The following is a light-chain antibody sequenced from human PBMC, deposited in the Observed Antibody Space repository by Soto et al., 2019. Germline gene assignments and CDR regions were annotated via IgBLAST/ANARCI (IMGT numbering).Light chain of an antibody. J-gene: IGLJ3*02. CDR3: QSYDSSLSGTV. V-gene: IGLV1-40*01. CDR2: DNS. Sequence: QSVLTQPPSASGTPGQRVTISCSGSSSNIGSYAVNWYQQLPGTAPKLLIYDNSNRPSGVPDRFSGSKSDTSASLAITGLQAEDEADYYCQSYDSSLSGTVFGGGTKLTVL. CDR1: SSNIGSYA.